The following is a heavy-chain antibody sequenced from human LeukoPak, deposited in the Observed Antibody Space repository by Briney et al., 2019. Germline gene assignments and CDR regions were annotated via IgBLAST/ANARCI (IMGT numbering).Heavy chain of an antibody. CDR1: GYSISSGYY. V-gene: IGHV4-38-2*02. D-gene: IGHD5-12*01. CDR3: ARAATHDAFDI. Sequence: SETLSLTCTVSGYSISSGYYWGWIRQPPGKGLEWIGSIYQSGSTYYNPSLKSRVTISVDTSKNQFSLKLSSVAAADTAVYYCARAATHDAFDIWGQGTMVTVSS. CDR2: IYQSGST. J-gene: IGHJ3*02.